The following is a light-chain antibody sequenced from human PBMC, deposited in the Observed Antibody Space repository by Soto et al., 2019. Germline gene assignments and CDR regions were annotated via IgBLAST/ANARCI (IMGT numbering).Light chain of an antibody. CDR3: QQYYNRAPYT. Sequence: IVMTQSPATLSVSPGEGVTLSCRASQSVSSILAWYQQRPGQAPRLLIYGASTRATGIPARFSGSGSGTEFTLTISSLLSEDVAASYCQQYYNRAPYTFGQGTRLEIK. CDR1: QSVSSI. V-gene: IGKV3-15*01. J-gene: IGKJ5*01. CDR2: GAS.